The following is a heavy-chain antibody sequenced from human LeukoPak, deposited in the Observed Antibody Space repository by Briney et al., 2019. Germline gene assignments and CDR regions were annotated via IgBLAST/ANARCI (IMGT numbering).Heavy chain of an antibody. CDR1: GYTFSSYG. D-gene: IGHD2-21*02. Sequence: GASVKVSCKASGYTFSSYGVSWVRQAPGQGLEWMGWINVYKGNANYAQKFQGRVTMTTDTSTSTAYMELRSLRSDDTAIYYCTRKIPGDPPPIGDFWGQGTLVTVSS. CDR2: INVYKGNA. V-gene: IGHV1-18*01. CDR3: TRKIPGDPPPIGDF. J-gene: IGHJ4*02.